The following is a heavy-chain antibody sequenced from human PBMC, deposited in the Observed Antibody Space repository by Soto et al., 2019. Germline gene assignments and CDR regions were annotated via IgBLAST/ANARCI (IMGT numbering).Heavy chain of an antibody. CDR3: AKVGFSFDY. CDR2: ISSSGGLT. CDR1: GFTFTSSA. V-gene: IGHV3-23*01. J-gene: IGHJ4*02. Sequence: EVQLLESGGRLVLPGGSLRLSCAASGFTFTSSAMNWVRQAPGKGLEWVSGISSSGGLTYYADSVKGRFSISRDNSKNTPYLQMNSLRAEDTAVYYCAKVGFSFDYWGQGTLVNVYS. D-gene: IGHD3-10*01.